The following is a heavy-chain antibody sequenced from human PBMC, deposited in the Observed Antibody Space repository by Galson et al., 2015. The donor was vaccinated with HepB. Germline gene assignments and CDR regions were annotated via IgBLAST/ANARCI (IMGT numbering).Heavy chain of an antibody. CDR1: GGTFSSYA. J-gene: IGHJ6*03. CDR2: IIPIFGTA. D-gene: IGHD2-2*01. Sequence: SVKVSCKASGGTFSSYAISWVRQAPGQGLEWMGGIIPIFGTANYAQKFQGRVTITADESTSTAYMELSSLRSEDTAVYYCARDRGDCSSTSCYRLGQRHYYYYMDVWGKGTTVTVSS. V-gene: IGHV1-69*13. CDR3: ARDRGDCSSTSCYRLGQRHYYYYMDV.